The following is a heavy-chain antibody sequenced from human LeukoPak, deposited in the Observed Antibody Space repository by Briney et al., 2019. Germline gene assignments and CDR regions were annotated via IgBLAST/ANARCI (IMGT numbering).Heavy chain of an antibody. CDR1: GYTFTGYY. V-gene: IGHV1-2*02. CDR3: ARGLLWFGEDSAGYYYYGMDV. D-gene: IGHD3-10*01. J-gene: IGHJ6*02. CDR2: INPNSGGT. Sequence: ASVKVSRKASGYTFTGYYMHWVRQAPGQGLEWMGWINPNSGGTNYAQKFQGRVTMTRDTSISTAYMELSRLRSDDTAVYYCARGLLWFGEDSAGYYYYGMDVWGQGTTVTVSS.